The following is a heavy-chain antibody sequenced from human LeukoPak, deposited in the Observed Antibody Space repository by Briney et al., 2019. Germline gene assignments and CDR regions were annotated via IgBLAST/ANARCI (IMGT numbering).Heavy chain of an antibody. CDR2: VKKDGNQ. D-gene: IGHD4-17*01. V-gene: IGHV3-7*01. CDR1: GFTFTRHW. Sequence: PGGSLRLSCAASGFTFTRHWMGWVRQAPGKGLEWVASVKKDGNQYSVDSVKGRFIISRDNARNSLSLQMSSLRVEDTAIYFCARGPDYGDRLDYFDYWGQGTLVTASS. CDR3: ARGPDYGDRLDYFDY. J-gene: IGHJ4*02.